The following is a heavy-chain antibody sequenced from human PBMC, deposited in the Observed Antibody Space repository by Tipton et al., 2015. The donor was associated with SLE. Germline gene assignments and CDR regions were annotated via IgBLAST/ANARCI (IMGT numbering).Heavy chain of an antibody. V-gene: IGHV4-4*02. D-gene: IGHD2-2*01. CDR1: GGSISSNNW. J-gene: IGHJ4*02. CDR3: TRRDTSKWRFYY. Sequence: GLVKPSGTLSLICVASGGSISSNNWWTWVRQPPGKGLEWIGEIYHTENTNYNPSLKSRVSISVDKSKNQFSLKLNSVTAADTAVYFCTRRDTSKWRFYYWGQGTLVTVSS. CDR2: IYHTENT.